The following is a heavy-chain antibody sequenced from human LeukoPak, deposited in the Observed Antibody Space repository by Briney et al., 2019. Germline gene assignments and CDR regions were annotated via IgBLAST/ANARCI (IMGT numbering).Heavy chain of an antibody. CDR2: ISSSSSYI. V-gene: IGHV3-21*04. Sequence: PGGSLRLSCVASGFTFSSYSMNWVRQAPGKGLEWVSSISSSSSYIYYADSVKGRFTFSRDNAKNSLYLQMHSLTAEDTALYYCARYCTFRTCSGTKFDSWGPGTLVTVSS. D-gene: IGHD1-1*01. J-gene: IGHJ4*02. CDR3: ARYCTFRTCSGTKFDS. CDR1: GFTFSSYS.